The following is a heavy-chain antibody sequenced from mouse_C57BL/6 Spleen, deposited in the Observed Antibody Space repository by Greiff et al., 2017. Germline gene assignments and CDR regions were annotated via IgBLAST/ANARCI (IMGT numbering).Heavy chain of an antibody. CDR2: IWSGGST. V-gene: IGHV2-2*01. J-gene: IGHJ1*03. Sequence: QVQLQQSGPGLVQPSQSLSITCTVSGFSLTSYGVHWVRQSPGKGLEWLGVIWSGGSTDYNAAFISRLSISKDNSKSQVFFKMNSLQADDTAIYYCTRKGIYYDYEEDFDVWGTGTTVTVSS. CDR3: TRKGIYYDYEEDFDV. D-gene: IGHD2-4*01. CDR1: GFSLTSYG.